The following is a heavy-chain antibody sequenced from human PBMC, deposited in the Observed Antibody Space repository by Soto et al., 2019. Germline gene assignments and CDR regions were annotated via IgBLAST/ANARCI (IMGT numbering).Heavy chain of an antibody. V-gene: IGHV1-69*01. Sequence: QVQLVQSGAEVKKPGSSVKVSCKASGGTFSSYAISWVRQAPGQGLEWMGGIIPIFGTANYAQKFQGRVTITADESTSTAYMELSSLRSEDTAVYYCASGSCSGGSCYYYYYGMDVWGQGTMVTVSS. D-gene: IGHD2-15*01. J-gene: IGHJ6*02. CDR2: IIPIFGTA. CDR3: ASGSCSGGSCYYYYYGMDV. CDR1: GGTFSSYA.